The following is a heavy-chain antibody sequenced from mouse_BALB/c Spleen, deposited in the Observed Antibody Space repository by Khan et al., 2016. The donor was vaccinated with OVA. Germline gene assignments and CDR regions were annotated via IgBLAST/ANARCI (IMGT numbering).Heavy chain of an antibody. Sequence: QVQLKESGPGLVAPSQSLSITCTVSGFSLTSYCAYCVRQPSGKDLVWLGIKLGDGSTNSHSRLRSRLNFSKDNSNRHDFLQLNSLEPDDAATYYWARCIYYWCDCYVLDYWGQGTSVTVSS. CDR1: GFSLTSYC. CDR3: ARCIYYWCDCYVLDY. V-gene: IGHV2-3*01. J-gene: IGHJ4*01. CDR2: KLGDGST. D-gene: IGHD2-14*01.